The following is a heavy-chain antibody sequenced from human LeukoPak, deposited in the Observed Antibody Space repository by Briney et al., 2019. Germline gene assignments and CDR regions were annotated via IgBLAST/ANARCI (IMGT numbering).Heavy chain of an antibody. J-gene: IGHJ6*02. CDR1: GGSISSGDYY. V-gene: IGHV4-30-4*01. CDR3: AREESYYGMDV. Sequence: SQTLSLTCTVSGGSISSGDYYWSWIRQPPGKGLEWIGHIYYSGSTYYNPSLKSRVTISVDTSKNQFSLKLSSVTAADTAVYYCAREESYYGMDVWGQGTTVTVSS. CDR2: IYYSGST.